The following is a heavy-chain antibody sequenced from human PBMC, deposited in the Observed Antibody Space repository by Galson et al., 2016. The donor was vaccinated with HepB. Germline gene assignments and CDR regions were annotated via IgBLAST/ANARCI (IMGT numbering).Heavy chain of an antibody. J-gene: IGHJ4*02. V-gene: IGHV3-7*04. CDR1: GFTFSGFW. CDR3: ARGRGYLIDY. D-gene: IGHD5-18*01. CDR2: IKEGGSDK. Sequence: SLRLSCAASGFTFSGFWMNWVRQAPGKGLEWVAMIKEGGSDKHYVDSVKGRFTISRDNAKNSPYLQMDSLRGEDTAVYYCARGRGYLIDYWGQGTLVTVSS.